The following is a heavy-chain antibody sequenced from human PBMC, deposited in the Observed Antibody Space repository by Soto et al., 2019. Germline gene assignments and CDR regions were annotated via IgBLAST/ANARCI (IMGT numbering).Heavy chain of an antibody. J-gene: IGHJ5*02. CDR3: ARDDYGDYSSFPDGWFDP. CDR2: ISSSSSYT. V-gene: IGHV3-11*06. CDR1: GFTFSDYY. D-gene: IGHD4-17*01. Sequence: VGSLRLSCAASGFTFSDYYMSWIRQAPGKGLEWVSYISSSSSYTNYADSVKGRFTISRDNAKNSLYLQMNSLRAEDTAVYYCARDDYGDYSSFPDGWFDPWGQGTLVTVSS.